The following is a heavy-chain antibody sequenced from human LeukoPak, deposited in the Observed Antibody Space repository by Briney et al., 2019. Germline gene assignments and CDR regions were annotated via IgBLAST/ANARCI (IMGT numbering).Heavy chain of an antibody. D-gene: IGHD3-10*02. J-gene: IGHJ4*02. Sequence: PGGSLRLSCAASGFTVSSNYMSWVRQAPGKGLEWVSVIYSGGSTYYADSVKGRFTISRDNSKNTLYLQMNSLRAEDTAVYYCARGRRITMYRTLMDFDYWGQGTLVTVSS. CDR3: ARGRRITMYRTLMDFDY. CDR1: GFTVSSNY. CDR2: IYSGGST. V-gene: IGHV3-53*01.